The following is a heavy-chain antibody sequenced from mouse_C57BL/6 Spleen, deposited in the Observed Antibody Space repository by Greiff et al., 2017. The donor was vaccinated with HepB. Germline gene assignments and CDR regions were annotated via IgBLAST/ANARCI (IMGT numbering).Heavy chain of an antibody. Sequence: QVQLQQPGAELVRPGTSVKLSCKASGYTFTSYWMHWVKQRPGQGLEWIGVIDPSDSYTNYNQKFKGKATLTVDTSSSTAYMQLSSLTSEDSAVYYCARRRDYSNYFDYWGQGTTLTVSS. D-gene: IGHD2-5*01. CDR2: IDPSDSYT. J-gene: IGHJ2*01. V-gene: IGHV1-59*01. CDR1: GYTFTSYW. CDR3: ARRRDYSNYFDY.